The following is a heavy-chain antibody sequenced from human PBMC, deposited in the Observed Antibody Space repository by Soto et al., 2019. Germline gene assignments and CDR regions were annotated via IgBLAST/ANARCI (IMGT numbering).Heavy chain of an antibody. J-gene: IGHJ4*02. CDR3: GKSRAGAAGKSGEY. V-gene: IGHV3-23*01. Sequence: GGSLRLSCAASGFTFSSYAMSWVRQAPGKGLEWVSAISGSGGSTYYADSVKGRFTISRDNSKNTLYLQMNSLRAEDTAVYDCGKSRAGAAGKSGEYWGQGTLVAVSS. CDR2: ISGSGGST. D-gene: IGHD6-13*01. CDR1: GFTFSSYA.